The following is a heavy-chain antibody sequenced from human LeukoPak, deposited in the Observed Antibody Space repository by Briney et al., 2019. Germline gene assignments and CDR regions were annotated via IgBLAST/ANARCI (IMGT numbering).Heavy chain of an antibody. CDR1: GFTFSSYG. CDR3: ARDRSSSWYGYYFDY. J-gene: IGHJ4*02. D-gene: IGHD6-13*01. CDR2: IWYDGSNK. Sequence: GGSLRLSCAASGFTFSSYGMHWVRQAPGKGLEWVAVIWYDGSNKYYADSVKGRFIISRDNSKNTLYLQMNSLRAEDTAVYYCARDRSSSWYGYYFDYWGQGTLVTVSS. V-gene: IGHV3-33*01.